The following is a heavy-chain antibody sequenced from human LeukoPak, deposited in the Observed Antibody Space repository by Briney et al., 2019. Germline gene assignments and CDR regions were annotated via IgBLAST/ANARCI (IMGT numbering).Heavy chain of an antibody. J-gene: IGHJ4*01. V-gene: IGHV4-59*01. D-gene: IGHD2-15*01. CDR1: GGSISSYY. CDR3: VRVKIYCRGGSCYTPFDY. CDR2: INYSGST. Sequence: PSETLSLTCTVSGGSISSYYWSWIRQPPGKGLEWIGYINYSGSTNSNPSLKSRVTISVDTSKNQFSLRLSSVTAADTAVYYCVRVKIYCRGGSCYTPFDYWGQGTLVTVSS.